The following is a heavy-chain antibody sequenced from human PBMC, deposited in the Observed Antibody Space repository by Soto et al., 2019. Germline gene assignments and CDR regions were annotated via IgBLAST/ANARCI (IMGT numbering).Heavy chain of an antibody. V-gene: IGHV1-18*01. CDR1: GYTCTNYG. J-gene: IGHJ4*02. CDR3: ARDEGSHGFDS. CDR2: VSGYNGNT. D-gene: IGHD6-19*01. Sequence: QVQLVQSGAEVKKPGASVKVSCKTSGYTCTNYGISLVRQAPGQGLEWMGWVSGYNGNTNDAQKLWGRVTMTTDTSTSTGYMELRTLRSDDTAVYYCARDEGSHGFDSWGQGTLVTVSS.